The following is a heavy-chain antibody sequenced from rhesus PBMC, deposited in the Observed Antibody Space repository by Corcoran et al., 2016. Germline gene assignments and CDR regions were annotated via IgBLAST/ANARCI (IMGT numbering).Heavy chain of an antibody. V-gene: IGHV4-169*02. D-gene: IGHD6-25*01. CDR2: IYGSGSST. Sequence: KPSETLSVTCAVSGGSISSSYWSWIRQAPGKGLEWIGYIYGSGSSTNYNPSLKSRVTLSVDTSKNQLSLKLSSVTAADTAVYYCASDHRYSGSFDYWGQGVLVTVSS. CDR3: ASDHRYSGSFDY. J-gene: IGHJ4*01. CDR1: GGSISSSY.